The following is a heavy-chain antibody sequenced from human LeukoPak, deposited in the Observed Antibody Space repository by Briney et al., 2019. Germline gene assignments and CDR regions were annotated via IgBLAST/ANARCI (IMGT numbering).Heavy chain of an antibody. CDR3: AKDRCRNGVGCYYYYMDV. J-gene: IGHJ6*03. V-gene: IGHV3-21*01. CDR2: ISSSSSYI. CDR1: GFTFSSYS. D-gene: IGHD2-8*01. Sequence: GGSLRLSCAASGFTFSSYSMNWVRQAPGKGLEWVSSISSSSSYIYYADSVKGRFSISRDSSKNILYLQMNSLRAEDTAVYYCAKDRCRNGVGCYYYYMDVWGKGTTVTISS.